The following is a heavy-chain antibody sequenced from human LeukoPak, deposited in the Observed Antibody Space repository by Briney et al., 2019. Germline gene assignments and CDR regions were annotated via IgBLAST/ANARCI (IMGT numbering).Heavy chain of an antibody. V-gene: IGHV3-23*01. J-gene: IGHJ4*02. CDR2: ISGSSSST. CDR3: AKDLNWGGR. CDR1: GFTFSNYA. D-gene: IGHD3-16*01. Sequence: KTGGSLRLSCAASGFTFSNYAMSWVRQAPGKGLEWVSAISGSSSSTYYADSVKGRFTISRDNSMNTLYLQMNSLRAEDTAVYYCAKDLNWGGRWGQGTLVTVSS.